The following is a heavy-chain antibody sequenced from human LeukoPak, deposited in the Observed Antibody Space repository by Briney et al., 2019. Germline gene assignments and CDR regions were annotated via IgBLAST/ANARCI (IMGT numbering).Heavy chain of an antibody. D-gene: IGHD2-2*01. J-gene: IGHJ6*02. Sequence: GGSLRLSCAASGFTFSSYEMNWARQAPGKGLEWVSYISSSGSTIYYADSVKGRFTISRDNAKNSLYLQMNSLRAEDTAVYYCARDRNIVVVPAAMKYYYYYGMDVWGQGTTVTVSS. CDR3: ARDRNIVVVPAAMKYYYYYGMDV. CDR1: GFTFSSYE. CDR2: ISSSGSTI. V-gene: IGHV3-48*03.